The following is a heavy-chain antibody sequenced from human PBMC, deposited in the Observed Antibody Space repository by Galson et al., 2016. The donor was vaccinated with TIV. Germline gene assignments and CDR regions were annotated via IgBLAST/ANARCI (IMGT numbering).Heavy chain of an antibody. CDR2: IYYNSGSI. V-gene: IGHV4-59*12. CDR3: ARCLPVVGGPPYMDV. Sequence: LEWIGGIYYNSGSINYNPSLESRVTISVDTSKNQFSLKVRSVTAADTAVYYCARCLPVVGGPPYMDVWGIGATVTVSS. J-gene: IGHJ6*03. D-gene: IGHD6-19*01.